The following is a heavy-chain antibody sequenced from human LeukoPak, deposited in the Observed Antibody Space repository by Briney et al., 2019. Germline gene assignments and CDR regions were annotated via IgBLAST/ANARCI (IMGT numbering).Heavy chain of an antibody. CDR1: GFTFDDYA. CDR2: ISWNSGSI. J-gene: IGHJ4*02. V-gene: IGHV3-9*01. CDR3: AYTSVAGIWSY. D-gene: IGHD6-19*01. Sequence: PGGSLRLSCAASGFTFDDYAMHWVRQAPGKGLEWVSGISWNSGSIGYADSVKGRFTISRDNSKNTLYLQMNSLRAEDTAVYYCAYTSVAGIWSYWGQGTLVTVSS.